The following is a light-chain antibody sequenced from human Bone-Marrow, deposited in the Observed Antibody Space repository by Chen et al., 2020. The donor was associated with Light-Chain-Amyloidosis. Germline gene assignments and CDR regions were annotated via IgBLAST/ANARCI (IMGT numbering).Light chain of an antibody. J-gene: IGLJ3*02. CDR2: EVS. V-gene: IGLV2-18*02. CDR3: SAHTGSSTWV. Sequence: QSALTQPPSVSGSPGQSVTISCTGTSSDVGSYDRVSWYQQPPGTAPKLMIYEVSNRPSGVPDRGSGSKSGNTASLTVAGLQAEDEAYYYCSAHTGSSTWVFGGGTKLTGL. CDR1: SSDVGSYDR.